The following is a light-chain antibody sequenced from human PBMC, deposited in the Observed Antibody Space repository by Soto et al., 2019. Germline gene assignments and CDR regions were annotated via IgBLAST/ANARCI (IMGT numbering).Light chain of an antibody. CDR3: CSYAGNSVV. V-gene: IGLV2-11*01. Sequence: QSALTQPRSVSGSPGQSVTISCTGTSSDVGYYNYVSWYQQHPGKAPKLMIYDVTKRPSGVPDRFSGSKSGNTASLTISGHPAEDEAYYYCCSYAGNSVVFGGGTKLTVL. J-gene: IGLJ3*02. CDR1: SSDVGYYNY. CDR2: DVT.